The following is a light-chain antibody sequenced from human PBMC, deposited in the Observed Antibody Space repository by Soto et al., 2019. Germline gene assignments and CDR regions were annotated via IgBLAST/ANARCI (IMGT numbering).Light chain of an antibody. CDR1: QDIRND. CDR3: LQHKSYPLWT. CDR2: AAS. Sequence: DIQLTQSPSFLSASVGDRVTSTCRASQDIRNDLGWYQQKPGKAPKRLIYAASSLQSGVPSRFSGSGPGTEFTLTISSLQPEDSATYYCLQHKSYPLWTFGQGTKVDIK. V-gene: IGKV1-17*01. J-gene: IGKJ1*01.